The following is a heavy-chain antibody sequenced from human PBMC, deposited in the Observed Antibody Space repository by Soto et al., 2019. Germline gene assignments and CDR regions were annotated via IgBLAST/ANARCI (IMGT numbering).Heavy chain of an antibody. CDR1: GFTFSNAW. CDR3: CTGGYYFDY. V-gene: IGHV3-15*07. J-gene: IGHJ4*02. D-gene: IGHD3-10*01. Sequence: EVQLVESGGGLVEPGGSLRLSCAGSGFTFSNAWMNWVRQAPGKGLEWVGRIKSKVDGGTTEYAAPVKGRLTISREDSKNTVSLQVNSLKTEDTGVYYCCTGGYYFDYWGQGTLVTVSS. CDR2: IKSKVDGGTT.